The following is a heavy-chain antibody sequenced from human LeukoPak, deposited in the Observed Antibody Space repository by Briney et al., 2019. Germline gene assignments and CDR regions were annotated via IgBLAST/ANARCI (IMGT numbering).Heavy chain of an antibody. CDR3: AKEKGIYCSSIDCSPGMDV. CDR2: ISYDGSNK. CDR1: CFTFSNYG. J-gene: IGHJ6*02. Sequence: GRSLRLSCAASCFTFSNYGMHWVRQAPVKGLESLAVISYDGSNKYYADSVKGRFTFSRDNSKNTLYLQMSSLRAEDTAVYYCAKEKGIYCSSIDCSPGMDVWGQGTTVTVSS. V-gene: IGHV3-30*18. D-gene: IGHD2-2*01.